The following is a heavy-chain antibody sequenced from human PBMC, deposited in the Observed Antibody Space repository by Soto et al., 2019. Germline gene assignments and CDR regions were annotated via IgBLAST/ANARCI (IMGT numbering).Heavy chain of an antibody. J-gene: IGHJ6*04. Sequence: EVQLLESGGGLVQPGGSLRLSCAASGFTFSNYGLNWVRQAPGKGLEWVSLSTGCGGSTYYADSVKGRFTMSRDNSKNTLFLQMNSLGVEDTAVYYCARNNGMDVWGKGTTVTVSS. CDR1: GFTFSNYG. CDR3: ARNNGMDV. D-gene: IGHD2-8*01. CDR2: STGCGGST. V-gene: IGHV3-23*01.